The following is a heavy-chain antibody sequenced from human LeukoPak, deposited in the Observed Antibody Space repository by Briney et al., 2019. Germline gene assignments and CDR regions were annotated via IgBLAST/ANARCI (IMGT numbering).Heavy chain of an antibody. V-gene: IGHV4-4*09. CDR2: IHSIGAT. Sequence: SETLSLTCSVSDGSINSYYWSWIRQPPGKGLEWIGYIHSIGATHYNPSLKSRVTTSLDTSTNQFSLKLSSVTAADTAVYYCARGLEVVVTATHYYYYGMDVWGQGTTVTVSS. D-gene: IGHD2-15*01. CDR3: ARGLEVVVTATHYYYYGMDV. CDR1: DGSINSYY. J-gene: IGHJ6*02.